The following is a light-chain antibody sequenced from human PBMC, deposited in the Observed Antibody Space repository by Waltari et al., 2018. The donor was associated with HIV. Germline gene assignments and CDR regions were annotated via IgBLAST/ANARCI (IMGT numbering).Light chain of an antibody. CDR3: SSYAGSNDWI. J-gene: IGLJ2*01. V-gene: IGLV2-8*01. Sequence: QSALTQPPSASGSPGQSVTISCTGTSSAVGGATFFSGYKQHPGKAPKRMIYEVSKRPSGVPDRFSGSKSGNTASLTVSGLQAEDEADYYCSSYAGSNDWIFGGVTKLTVL. CDR2: EVS. CDR1: SSAVGGATF.